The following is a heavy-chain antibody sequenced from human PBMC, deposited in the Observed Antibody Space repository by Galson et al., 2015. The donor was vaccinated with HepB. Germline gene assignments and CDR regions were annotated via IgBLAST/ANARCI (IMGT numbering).Heavy chain of an antibody. CDR2: IIPIFGRA. J-gene: IGHJ4*02. V-gene: IGHV1-69*01. CDR3: ARTRMDSSGYYHYFDY. CDR1: GGTFSSYA. Sequence: CKASGGTFSSYAFSWVRQTPGQGLEWMGGIIPIFGRANYAQKFQGRVTITADEPTSTAYMELRSLRYEDTAVYYCARTRMDSSGYYHYFDYWGQGTLVTVSS. D-gene: IGHD3-22*01.